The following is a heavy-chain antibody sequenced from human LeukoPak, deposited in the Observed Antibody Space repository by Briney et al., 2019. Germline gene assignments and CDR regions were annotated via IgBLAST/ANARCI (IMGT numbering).Heavy chain of an antibody. J-gene: IGHJ4*02. Sequence: PGGSLRLSCAASGFTFSSYSMNWVRQAPGKGLEWVSSISSSSYIYYADSVKGRFTISRDNAKNSLYLQMNSLRAEDTAVYYCARDRGNVEMATITFDYWGQGTLVTVSS. D-gene: IGHD5-12*01. V-gene: IGHV3-21*04. CDR3: ARDRGNVEMATITFDY. CDR2: ISSSSYI. CDR1: GFTFSSYS.